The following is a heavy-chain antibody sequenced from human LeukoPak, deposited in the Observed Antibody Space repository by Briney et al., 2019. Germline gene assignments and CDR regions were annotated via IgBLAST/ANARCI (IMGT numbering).Heavy chain of an antibody. D-gene: IGHD5-18*01. CDR1: GGTFSSYA. V-gene: IGHV1-69*13. CDR3: ARDGGYSYGSNNWFDP. J-gene: IGHJ5*02. Sequence: SVKVSCKASGGTFSSYAISWVRQAPGQRLDWMRRIIPIFGTANYAQKFQGRVTITADESTSTAYMELSSLRSEDTAVFYCARDGGYSYGSNNWFDPWGQGTLVTVSS. CDR2: IIPIFGTA.